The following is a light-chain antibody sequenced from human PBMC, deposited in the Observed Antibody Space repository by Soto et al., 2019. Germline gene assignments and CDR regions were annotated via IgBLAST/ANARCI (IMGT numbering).Light chain of an antibody. CDR2: EVS. CDR1: SSDVGGYNY. Sequence: QSVLTHHASVSGSPGQSITISCTGTSSDVGGYNYVSWYQQQSGKAPKLMIHEVSNRPSGVSNRFSGSKSGNTASLTISGLQAEDEADYYCSSYTSSRAYVFGIGTKVTVL. J-gene: IGLJ1*01. V-gene: IGLV2-14*01. CDR3: SSYTSSRAYV.